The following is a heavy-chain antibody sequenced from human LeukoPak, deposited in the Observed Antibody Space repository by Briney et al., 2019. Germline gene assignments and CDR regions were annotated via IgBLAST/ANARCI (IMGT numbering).Heavy chain of an antibody. J-gene: IGHJ4*02. CDR1: GYTFTGYY. V-gene: IGHV1-2*06. CDR3: TRSDYGDYVGDY. Sequence: GASVKVSCKASGYTFTGYYMHWVRQAPGQGLEWMGRINPNSGGTNYAQKLQGRVTMTTDTSTSTAYMELRSLRSDDTAVYYCTRSDYGDYVGDYWGQGTLVTVSS. CDR2: INPNSGGT. D-gene: IGHD4-17*01.